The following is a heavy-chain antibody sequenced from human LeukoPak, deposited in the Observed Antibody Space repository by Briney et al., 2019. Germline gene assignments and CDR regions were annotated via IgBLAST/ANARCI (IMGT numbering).Heavy chain of an antibody. CDR1: GFTFSSYW. D-gene: IGHD2-2*01. V-gene: IGHV3-7*03. CDR3: AKDRRGYCSSTSCYEVY. Sequence: GGSLRLSCAASGFTFSSYWMSWVRQAPGKGLEWVANIKQDGSEKYYVDSVKGRFTISRDNAKNSLYLQMNSLRAEDTAVYYCAKDRRGYCSSTSCYEVYWGQGTLVTVSS. CDR2: IKQDGSEK. J-gene: IGHJ4*02.